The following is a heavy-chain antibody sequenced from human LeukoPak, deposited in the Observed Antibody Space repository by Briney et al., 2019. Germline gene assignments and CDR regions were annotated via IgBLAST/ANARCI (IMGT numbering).Heavy chain of an antibody. CDR2: IIPIFGIA. D-gene: IGHD2/OR15-2a*01. V-gene: IGHV1-69*04. J-gene: IGHJ1*01. CDR1: GGTFSSYA. Sequence: SVKVSCKASGGTFSSYAISWVRQAPGQGLEWMGRIIPIFGIANYAQKFQGRVTITADKSTSTAYMELSSLRSEDTAVYYCAREGEYTFQHWVQGTLVTVSS. CDR3: AREGEYTFQH.